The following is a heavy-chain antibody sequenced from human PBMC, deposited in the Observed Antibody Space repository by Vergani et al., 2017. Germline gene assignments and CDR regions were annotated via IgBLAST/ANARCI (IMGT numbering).Heavy chain of an antibody. CDR3: ARGLVSGWYGELGY. D-gene: IGHD6-19*01. CDR1: GASVNSYY. Sequence: QVKLQESGPGLVKPSETLSLTCTVSGASVNSYYWSWIRQPPGKGLEWIGNIYYTGSTNYNPSLQSRVTMSVDTSNNQFSLSLSSVTAADTAVYYCARGLVSGWYGELGYWGQGTLVTVSS. V-gene: IGHV4-59*02. J-gene: IGHJ4*02. CDR2: IYYTGST.